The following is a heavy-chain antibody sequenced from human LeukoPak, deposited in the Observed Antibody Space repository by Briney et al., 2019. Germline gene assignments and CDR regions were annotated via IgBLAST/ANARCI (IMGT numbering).Heavy chain of an antibody. V-gene: IGHV4-59*01. CDR1: GVSISSYY. CDR3: ARDKGDGYNDY. D-gene: IGHD5-24*01. Sequence: SETLSLTCTVSGVSISSYYWSWIRQPPGKGLEWIGYISYSGITNYNPSLKSRVTISVDTSKKHFSLRLSSVTAADTAVYYCARDKGDGYNDYWGQGTLVTVSS. J-gene: IGHJ4*02. CDR2: ISYSGIT.